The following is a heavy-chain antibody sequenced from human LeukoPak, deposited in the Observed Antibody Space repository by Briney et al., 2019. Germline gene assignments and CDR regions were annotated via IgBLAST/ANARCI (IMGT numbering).Heavy chain of an antibody. CDR1: GGSISSSSYY. J-gene: IGHJ4*02. CDR2: TYYSGST. CDR3: ARVVGQQLVLDY. V-gene: IGHV4-39*07. D-gene: IGHD6-13*01. Sequence: PSETLSLTCTVSGGSISSSSYYWGWIRQPPGKGLEWIGSTYYSGSTYYNPSLKGRVTISVDRSKNQFSLKLSSVTAADTAVYYCARVVGQQLVLDYWGQGTLVTVSS.